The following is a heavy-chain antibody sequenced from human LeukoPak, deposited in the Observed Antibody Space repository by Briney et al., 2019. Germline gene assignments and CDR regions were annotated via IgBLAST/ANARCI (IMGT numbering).Heavy chain of an antibody. CDR1: GFTFSSYA. CDR3: AKDRKGYSSGWRLFFDY. J-gene: IGHJ4*02. CDR2: ISGDGGST. V-gene: IGHV3-43*02. Sequence: PGGSLRLSCAASGFTFSSYAMHWVRQAPGKGLEWVSLISGDGGSTYYADSVKGRFTISRDNSKNSLYLQMNSLRTEDTALYYCAKDRKGYSSGWRLFFDYWGQGTLVTVSS. D-gene: IGHD6-19*01.